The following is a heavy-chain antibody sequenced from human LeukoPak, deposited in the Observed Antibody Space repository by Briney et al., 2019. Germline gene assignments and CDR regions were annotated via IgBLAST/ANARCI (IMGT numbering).Heavy chain of an antibody. CDR2: IYYSGST. CDR3: ARGGYSYGYLNWFDP. CDR1: GGSISSSSYY. J-gene: IGHJ5*02. V-gene: IGHV4-39*07. Sequence: SETLSLTCTASGGSISSSSYYWGWIRQPPGKGLEWIGSIYYSGSTYYNPSLKSRVTISVDTSKNQFSLKLSSVTAADTAVYYCARGGYSYGYLNWFDPWGQGTLVTVSS. D-gene: IGHD5-18*01.